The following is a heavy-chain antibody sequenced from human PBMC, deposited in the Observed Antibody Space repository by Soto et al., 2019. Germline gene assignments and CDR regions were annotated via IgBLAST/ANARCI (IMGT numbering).Heavy chain of an antibody. D-gene: IGHD3-16*01. V-gene: IGHV4-59*11. CDR2: ISYSGSS. CDR3: ARADPDASVGF. J-gene: IGHJ4*02. CDR1: GCSISSHY. Sequence: SETLSLTCTVSGCSISSHYWTWLRQPPGKGLEWIGYISYSGSSYYNPSLKSRGTTSADTSRNQFSLMLTSVIAADTAVYFCARADPDASVGFWGQGTLVTVSS.